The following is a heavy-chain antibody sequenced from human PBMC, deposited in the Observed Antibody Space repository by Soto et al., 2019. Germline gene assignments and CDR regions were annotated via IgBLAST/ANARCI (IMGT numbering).Heavy chain of an antibody. CDR2: ISGSGGST. D-gene: IGHD3-3*01. Sequence: PGGSLRLSCAASGFTFSSYAMSWVRQAPGKGLEWVSAISGSGGSTYYADSVKGRLTISRDNSKNTLYLQMNSLRAEDTAVYYCAKKEWPDDAFDIWGQGTMVTVSS. CDR3: AKKEWPDDAFDI. J-gene: IGHJ3*02. CDR1: GFTFSSYA. V-gene: IGHV3-23*01.